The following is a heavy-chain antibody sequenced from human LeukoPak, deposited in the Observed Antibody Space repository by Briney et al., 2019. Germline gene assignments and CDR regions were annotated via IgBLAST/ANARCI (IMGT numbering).Heavy chain of an antibody. CDR1: GFTFSSYA. Sequence: GESLRLSCAASGFTFSSYAMHWVRQAPGKGLEWVAVISYDGSNKYYADSVKGRFTISRDNSKNTLYLQMNSLRAEDTAVYYCARGLEIVVVAATPVSWGQGTLVTVSS. CDR3: ARGLEIVVVAATPVS. V-gene: IGHV3-30*04. D-gene: IGHD2-15*01. CDR2: ISYDGSNK. J-gene: IGHJ5*02.